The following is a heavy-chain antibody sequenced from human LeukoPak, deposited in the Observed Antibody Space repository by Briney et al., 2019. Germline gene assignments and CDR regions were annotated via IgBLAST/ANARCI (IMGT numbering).Heavy chain of an antibody. Sequence: GGSLRLSCAVSGLTFSNSAMSWVRQAPGKGLEWVSAISVGSDVIYYADSVKGRFAISRDNSKHTVYLQMDSLRAEDTAVYYCAKDRVVPAATYQWGQGTLVTVSS. CDR3: AKDRVVPAATYQ. J-gene: IGHJ4*02. CDR2: ISVGSDVI. D-gene: IGHD2-2*01. CDR1: GLTFSNSA. V-gene: IGHV3-23*01.